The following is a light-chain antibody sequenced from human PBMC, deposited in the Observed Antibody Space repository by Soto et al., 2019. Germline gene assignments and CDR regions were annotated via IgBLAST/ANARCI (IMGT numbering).Light chain of an antibody. CDR2: GAS. J-gene: IGKJ4*01. CDR1: QSVRSNY. V-gene: IGKV3-20*01. Sequence: EIVLTQSPGTLSLSPGERATLSCRASQSVRSNYLAWYQQKPGRAPRLLIYGASSRATGIPDRFSGSGSGTDFTLTISRLEPEDFAVYYCQQYGSSPRAFGGWTKVEI. CDR3: QQYGSSPRA.